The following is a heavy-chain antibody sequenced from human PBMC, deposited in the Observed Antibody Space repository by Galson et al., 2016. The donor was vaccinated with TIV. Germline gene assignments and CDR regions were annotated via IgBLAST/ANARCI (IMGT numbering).Heavy chain of an antibody. CDR3: ARPSDSSWYFDL. J-gene: IGHJ2*01. V-gene: IGHV1-69*13. D-gene: IGHD6-13*01. CDR2: IVPIYRSP. Sequence: SVKVSCKASGGSFSNYYINWMRQAPGQGPEWMGGIVPIYRSPKYARRFQGRVTITADESTSTVFVELTSLTSDDTATCYCARPSDSSWYFDLWGRGTQVIVSS. CDR1: GGSFSNYY.